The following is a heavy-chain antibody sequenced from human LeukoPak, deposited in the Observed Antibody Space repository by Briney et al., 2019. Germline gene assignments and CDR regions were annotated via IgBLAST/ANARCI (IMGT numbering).Heavy chain of an antibody. D-gene: IGHD5-12*01. CDR1: GGSISSASNY. CDR3: ARDRMLAGDYYYYGMDV. Sequence: SETLSLTCSVSGGSISSASNYWGWIRQPPGKGLEWIGSIYYSGNTYYNSSLKSRATISVDTSKNQFSLKLSSVTAADTAVYYCARDRMLAGDYYYYGMDVWGQGTTVTVSS. V-gene: IGHV4-39*07. J-gene: IGHJ6*02. CDR2: IYYSGNT.